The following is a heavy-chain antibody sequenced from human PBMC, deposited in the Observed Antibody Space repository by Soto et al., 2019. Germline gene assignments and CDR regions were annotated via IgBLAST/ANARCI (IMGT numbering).Heavy chain of an antibody. D-gene: IGHD2-2*01. Sequence: QVQLVQSGAEVKKPGSSVKVSCQASGDTFTSHAINWVRQAPGQGLEWMGGIIPIIATATYAQKFQARVTITADESTSTAYMELRSLRSEDTAVYYCAREVSAAKRSYYYYGLDVWGQGTTVTVSS. CDR2: IIPIIATA. J-gene: IGHJ6*02. CDR3: AREVSAAKRSYYYYGLDV. V-gene: IGHV1-69*01. CDR1: GDTFTSHA.